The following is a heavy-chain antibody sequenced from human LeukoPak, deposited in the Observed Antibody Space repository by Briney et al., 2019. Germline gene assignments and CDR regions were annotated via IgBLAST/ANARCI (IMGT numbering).Heavy chain of an antibody. D-gene: IGHD1-26*01. CDR3: ARDNSVGDNAWWFDP. Sequence: ASVKVSCKASGYTFTSYYMHWVRQAPGQGLEWMGIINPSGGSTSYAQKFQGRVTMTRNMSTSTVYMELSSLRSEDTAVYYCARDNSVGDNAWWFDPWGQGTLVTVSS. CDR1: GYTFTSYY. J-gene: IGHJ5*02. V-gene: IGHV1-46*01. CDR2: INPSGGST.